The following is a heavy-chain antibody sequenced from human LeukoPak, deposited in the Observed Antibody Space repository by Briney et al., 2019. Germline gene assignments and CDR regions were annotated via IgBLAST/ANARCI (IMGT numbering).Heavy chain of an antibody. J-gene: IGHJ4*02. V-gene: IGHV1-2*02. CDR2: INPNSGGT. CDR1: GYTFTGYY. Sequence: ASVKVSCKTSGYTFTGYYMHWVRQAPGQGLEWMGWINPNSGGTNYAQKFQDRVSMTRDTSISTAYMHLSRLRSDDTAVYYCARSPHILTRENCDYWSQGTLLTVSS. D-gene: IGHD3-9*01. CDR3: ARSPHILTRENCDY.